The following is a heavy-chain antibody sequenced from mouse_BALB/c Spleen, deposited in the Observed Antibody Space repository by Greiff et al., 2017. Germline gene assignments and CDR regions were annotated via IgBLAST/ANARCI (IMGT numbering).Heavy chain of an antibody. CDR3: ARSGRNAMDY. CDR2: ISYSGST. CDR1: GYSITSDYA. V-gene: IGHV3-2*02. J-gene: IGHJ4*01. D-gene: IGHD3-1*01. Sequence: EVKLMESGPGLVKPSQSLSLTCTVTGYSITSDYAWNWIRQFPGNKLEWMGYISYSGSTSYNPSLKSRISITRDTSKNQFFLQLNSVTTEDTATYYCARSGRNAMDYWGQGTSVTVSS.